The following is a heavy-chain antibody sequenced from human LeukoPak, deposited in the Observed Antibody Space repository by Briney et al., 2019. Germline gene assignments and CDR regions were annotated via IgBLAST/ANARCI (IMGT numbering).Heavy chain of an antibody. J-gene: IGHJ4*02. D-gene: IGHD5-24*01. Sequence: ASVKVSCKASGYTFTCFGISWVRQAPGQGLEWMGWISAYNGKINYAQNLQGRVTLTQDTSTSTAYMELRSLRSDDTAVYYCARDLGEIEMAAIFFDYWGQGTLVTVSS. CDR1: GYTFTCFG. CDR3: ARDLGEIEMAAIFFDY. V-gene: IGHV1-18*01. CDR2: ISAYNGKI.